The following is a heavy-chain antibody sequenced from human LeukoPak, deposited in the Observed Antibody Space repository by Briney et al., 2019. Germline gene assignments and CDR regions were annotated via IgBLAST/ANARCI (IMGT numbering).Heavy chain of an antibody. J-gene: IGHJ4*02. CDR1: GGTFSSYT. V-gene: IGHV1-69*02. Sequence: ASVKVSCXASGGTFSSYTISWVRQAPGQGLEWMGRIIPILGIANYAQKFQGRVTITADKSTSTAYMELSSLRSEDTAVYYCARSQGRDGYSIWGQGTLVTVSS. CDR2: IIPILGIA. D-gene: IGHD5-24*01. CDR3: ARSQGRDGYSI.